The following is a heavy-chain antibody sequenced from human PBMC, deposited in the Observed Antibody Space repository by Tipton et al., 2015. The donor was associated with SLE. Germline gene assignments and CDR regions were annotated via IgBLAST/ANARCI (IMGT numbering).Heavy chain of an antibody. Sequence: SLRLSCAASGFTFSSYGMHWVRQAPGKGLEWVAVIWCDGSNKYYADSVKGRFTISRDNSKNTLYLQMNSLRAEDTAVYYCARDYYDSSGYHPFDYWGQGTLVTVSS. D-gene: IGHD3-22*01. CDR3: ARDYYDSSGYHPFDY. CDR2: IWCDGSNK. CDR1: GFTFSSYG. J-gene: IGHJ4*02. V-gene: IGHV3-33*01.